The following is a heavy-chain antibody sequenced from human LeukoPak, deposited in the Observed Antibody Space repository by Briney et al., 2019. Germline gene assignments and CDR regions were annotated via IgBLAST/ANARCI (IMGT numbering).Heavy chain of an antibody. J-gene: IGHJ4*02. CDR2: ISISGSFI. D-gene: IGHD2-2*01. Sequence: GGSLRLSCAASGFTFSDYSMTWVRQAPGKGLEWLSYISISGSFIYYADSVKGRFTISRDNGRNSLHLQMNSLRAEDTAVYYCARPRGCGSSRCNNFDYWGQGTLVTVSS. CDR1: GFTFSDYS. V-gene: IGHV3-48*01. CDR3: ARPRGCGSSRCNNFDY.